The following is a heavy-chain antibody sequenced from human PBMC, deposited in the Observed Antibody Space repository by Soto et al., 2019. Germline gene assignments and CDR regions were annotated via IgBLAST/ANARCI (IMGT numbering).Heavy chain of an antibody. Sequence: PGGSLRLSCAASGFTFSSYGMQWVRQAPGKGLEWVALIWFDGSNKYYSDSVKGRFTISRDNSKNTLDLQMNSLRAEDTAVHYCARDMGYSSGQGFDYWGQGTLVTVSS. CDR2: IWFDGSNK. CDR3: ARDMGYSSGQGFDY. J-gene: IGHJ4*02. CDR1: GFTFSSYG. D-gene: IGHD6-19*01. V-gene: IGHV3-33*01.